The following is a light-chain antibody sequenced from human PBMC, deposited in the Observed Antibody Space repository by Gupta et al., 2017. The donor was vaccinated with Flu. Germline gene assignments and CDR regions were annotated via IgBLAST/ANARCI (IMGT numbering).Light chain of an antibody. Sequence: DIEMTQAPSSLSASVGDRVTITCRSSQTITTYLNWYQLKPGEAPKLLVFAASKLETGVPPRFGGSGSGTDFALTITGLQAEDVASYYCQQSDSLPWTFGQGT. CDR2: AAS. CDR1: QTITTY. V-gene: IGKV1-39*01. CDR3: QQSDSLPWT. J-gene: IGKJ1*01.